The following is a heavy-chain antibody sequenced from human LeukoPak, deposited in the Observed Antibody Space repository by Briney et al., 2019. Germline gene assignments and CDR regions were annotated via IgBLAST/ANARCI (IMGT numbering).Heavy chain of an antibody. J-gene: IGHJ6*02. CDR2: IYSGGST. CDR1: GFTVSSNY. Sequence: PGGSLRLSCAASGFTVSSNYMSWVRQAPGKGLEWVSVIYSGGSTYYADSVKGRFTISRDNSKNTLYLQMNSLRAEDTAVYYCARDSEYYGSGSYCKDYYYGMDVWGQGTTVTVSS. D-gene: IGHD3-10*01. CDR3: ARDSEYYGSGSYCKDYYYGMDV. V-gene: IGHV3-53*01.